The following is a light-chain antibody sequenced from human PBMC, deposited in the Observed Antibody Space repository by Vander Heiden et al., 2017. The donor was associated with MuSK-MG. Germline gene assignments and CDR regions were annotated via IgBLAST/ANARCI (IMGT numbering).Light chain of an antibody. J-gene: IGKJ2*01. V-gene: IGKV1-39*01. CDR1: QSIRF. CDR3: QQCHLTPFT. Sequence: DIQMTQSPSSLAASVGDRVTITCRASQSIRFLNWYQQKAAKSPNLLIYDVSTLQSGVPSRFSGSGSGTDFTLTISSLQPEDFATYFCQQCHLTPFTFGQGTKMDIK. CDR2: DVS.